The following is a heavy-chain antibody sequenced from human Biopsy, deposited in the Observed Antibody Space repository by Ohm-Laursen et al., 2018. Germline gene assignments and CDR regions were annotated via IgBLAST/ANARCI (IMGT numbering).Heavy chain of an antibody. CDR3: ARDWGGHYAIDY. CDR1: GFPFSAYS. Sequence: GSLRLSCAASGFPFSAYSMNWVRQAPGKGLEWVSYISNVVSVTWYADSVKGRFTVSRDNAKNSLYLQLNSLRAEDTAVYYCARDWGGHYAIDYWGQGTRVTVSS. D-gene: IGHD2-21*01. J-gene: IGHJ4*02. V-gene: IGHV3-48*01. CDR2: ISNVVSVT.